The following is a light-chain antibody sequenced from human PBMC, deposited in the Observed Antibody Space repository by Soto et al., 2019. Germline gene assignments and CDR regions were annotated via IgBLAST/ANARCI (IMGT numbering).Light chain of an antibody. V-gene: IGLV2-14*01. CDR2: DVS. CDR1: SSDVGGYNY. J-gene: IGLJ1*01. Sequence: QSVLTQAASVSGSPGQLITISCTGTSSDVGGYNYVSWYQQYPGKAPKLMIYDVSNRPSGVSNRFSGSKPGNTASLTISGLQAEDEADYYCSSYTSSTTLYVFGTGTKVTVL. CDR3: SSYTSSTTLYV.